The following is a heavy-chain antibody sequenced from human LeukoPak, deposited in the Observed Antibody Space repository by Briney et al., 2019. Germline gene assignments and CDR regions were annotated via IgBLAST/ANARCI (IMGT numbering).Heavy chain of an antibody. V-gene: IGHV3-53*01. D-gene: IGHD6-19*01. J-gene: IGHJ4*02. CDR3: ARGVSSGWYWGYYFDY. Sequence: GPLGLSFAAPGFTARSIEMSWVGQAQARGLEWVSVIYSGGSTYYADSVKGRFTISRDNSKNTLYLQMNSLRAEDTAVYYCARGVSSGWYWGYYFDYWGQGTLVTVSS. CDR2: IYSGGST. CDR1: GFTARSIE.